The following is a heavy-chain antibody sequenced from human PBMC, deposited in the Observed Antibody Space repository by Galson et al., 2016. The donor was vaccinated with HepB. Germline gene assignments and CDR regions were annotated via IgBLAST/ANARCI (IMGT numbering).Heavy chain of an antibody. Sequence: SLRLSCAASGFSFSSYGMHWVRQAPGKGLEWVAVIWIDENKRYYGDPVKGRFSISRDNSKNTLYLQMNSLSAEDTAVYDCARDDEEKFMDVWGKGTTVTVSS. CDR2: IWIDENKR. V-gene: IGHV3-33*01. CDR1: GFSFSSYG. J-gene: IGHJ6*04. CDR3: ARDDEEKFMDV.